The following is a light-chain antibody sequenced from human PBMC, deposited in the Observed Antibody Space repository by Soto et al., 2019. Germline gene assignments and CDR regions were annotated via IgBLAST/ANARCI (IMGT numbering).Light chain of an antibody. Sequence: DIVMTQSPLSLPVTPGEPASISCRSSQSLYSNGNNYLDWFLQKPGQSTQVLIYLGSHRASGVPDRFSGSGSGTDFTLKISTGEAEDVGIYYCMQALQTPLTFGGGTKVEI. CDR2: LGS. J-gene: IGKJ4*01. V-gene: IGKV2-28*01. CDR3: MQALQTPLT. CDR1: QSLYSNGNNY.